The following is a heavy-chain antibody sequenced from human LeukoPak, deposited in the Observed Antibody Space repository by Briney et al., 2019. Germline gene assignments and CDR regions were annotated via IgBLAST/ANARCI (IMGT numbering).Heavy chain of an antibody. CDR2: IYYSGST. CDR3: ARSDGYGLVGI. CDR1: GGSISSSTYY. V-gene: IGHV4-39*07. J-gene: IGHJ3*02. D-gene: IGHD3-10*01. Sequence: SETPSLTCTVPGGSISSSTYYWGWIRQPPGKGLEWIGSIYYSGSTYYNPSLKSRVTMSVDTAKNHFSLNLSSVTAADTAVYYCARSDGYGLVGIWGQGTMITVSS.